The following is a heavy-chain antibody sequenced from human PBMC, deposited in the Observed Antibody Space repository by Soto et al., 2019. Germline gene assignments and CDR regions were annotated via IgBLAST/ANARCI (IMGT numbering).Heavy chain of an antibody. CDR3: ASESVAFDAYSAMDV. CDR1: GYTFTSSG. J-gene: IGHJ6*02. Sequence: QVQLVQSGAEVKKPGASVKVSCKASGYTFTSSGISWVRQAPGQGLEWMGWISTYNSYTNYAQTFQGRVTKTTDTSTSTVYTELRSLRSDDTAAYYCASESVAFDAYSAMDVWGQGTPVTVSS. V-gene: IGHV1-18*01. CDR2: ISTYNSYT.